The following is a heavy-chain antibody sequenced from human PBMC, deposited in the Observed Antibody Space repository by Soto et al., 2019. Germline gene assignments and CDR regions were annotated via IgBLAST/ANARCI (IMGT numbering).Heavy chain of an antibody. CDR1: GYTFTRSG. CDR2: ISTYTGDT. J-gene: IGHJ6*02. CDR3: AREGVAPYYYYGMDV. Sequence: QVQLVQSGAEVKKPGASVKVSCKASGYTFTRSGISWVRQAPGQGLEWMGWISTYTGDTNYAQTFQGRVTMTTDTSTSTVHMEVGSLRSDDTAVYYCAREGVAPYYYYGMDVWGQGTPVTVSS. D-gene: IGHD5-12*01. V-gene: IGHV1-18*01.